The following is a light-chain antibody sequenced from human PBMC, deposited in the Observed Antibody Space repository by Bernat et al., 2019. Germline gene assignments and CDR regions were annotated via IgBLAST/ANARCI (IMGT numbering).Light chain of an antibody. CDR2: AAS. J-gene: IGKJ1*01. CDR1: QFISNF. Sequence: DIQMTQSPSSLSASVGDRVTITCRASQFISNFLAWYQQKPGEVPKLLIYAASTLHSGVPSRFSGSRSGTDFTLTISNLQPEDAATYYCQTYNSAPRTFGQGTKVEVK. V-gene: IGKV1-27*01. CDR3: QTYNSAPRT.